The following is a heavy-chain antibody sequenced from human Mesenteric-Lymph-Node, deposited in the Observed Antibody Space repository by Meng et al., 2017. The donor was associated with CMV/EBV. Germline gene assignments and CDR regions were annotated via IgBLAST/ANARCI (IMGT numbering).Heavy chain of an antibody. CDR1: GFTFSSYA. D-gene: IGHD5-12*01. V-gene: IGHV3-30*04. CDR2: ISYDGSNK. Sequence: GGSLRLSCAASGFTFSSYAMHWVRQAPGKGLEWVAVISYDGSNKYYADSVKGRFTISRDNSKNTLYLQMNSLRAEDTAVYYCARDPLHLAKYYFDYWGQGTLVTVSS. J-gene: IGHJ4*02. CDR3: ARDPLHLAKYYFDY.